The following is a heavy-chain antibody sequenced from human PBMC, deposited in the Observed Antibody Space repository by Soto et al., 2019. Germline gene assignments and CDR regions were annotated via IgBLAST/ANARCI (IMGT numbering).Heavy chain of an antibody. CDR2: INPNSGGT. J-gene: IGHJ4*02. D-gene: IGHD6-13*01. V-gene: IGHV1-2*04. Sequence: ASVKVSCKASGYTFTGYYMHWVRQAPGQGLEWMGWINPNSGGTNYAQKFQGWVTMTRDTSISTAYMELSRLRSDDTAVYYCARYRGREQQPLRGYYFDYWGQGTLVTVS. CDR3: ARYRGREQQPLRGYYFDY. CDR1: GYTFTGYY.